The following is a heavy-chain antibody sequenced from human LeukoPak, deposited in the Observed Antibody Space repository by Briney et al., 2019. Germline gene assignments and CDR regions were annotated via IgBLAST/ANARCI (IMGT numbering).Heavy chain of an antibody. CDR3: ARGPRVATIPFDY. Sequence: PGGSLRLSCAASGFTVSSNYMSWVRQAPGKGLELVSVIYSGGSTYYADSVKGRFTISRDNSKNTLYLQMNSLRAEDTAVYYCARGPRVATIPFDYWGQGTLVTVSS. CDR2: IYSGGST. J-gene: IGHJ4*02. D-gene: IGHD5-24*01. CDR1: GFTVSSNY. V-gene: IGHV3-53*01.